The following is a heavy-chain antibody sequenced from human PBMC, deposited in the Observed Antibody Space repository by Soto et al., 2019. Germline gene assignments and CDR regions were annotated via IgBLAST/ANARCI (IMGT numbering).Heavy chain of an antibody. J-gene: IGHJ6*02. D-gene: IGHD1-26*01. CDR1: GGTFSSYA. CDR3: ARDGGIVGATRHYDYYGMDV. Sequence: QVQLVQSGAEVKKPGSSVKVSCKASGGTFSSYAISWVRQAPGQGLEWMGGIIPIFGTANYAQKFQGRVTITADESTSTAYMEVSSRRSEDTSVYYCARDGGIVGATRHYDYYGMDVWGQGTTVTVSS. V-gene: IGHV1-69*01. CDR2: IIPIFGTA.